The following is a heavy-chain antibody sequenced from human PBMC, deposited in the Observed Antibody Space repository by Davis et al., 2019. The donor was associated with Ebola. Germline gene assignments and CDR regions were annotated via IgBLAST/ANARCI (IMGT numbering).Heavy chain of an antibody. D-gene: IGHD1-14*01. CDR2: INSDGSST. V-gene: IGHV3-74*01. Sequence: GESLNISCAASGFTFSSSWMHWVRHAPGTGLVWVSRINSDGSSTSYADSVKGRFTISRDNAKNKLYLQMNSLRVEDTAVYYCAKDYQRRSSGTWPIDYWGQGTLVTVSS. J-gene: IGHJ4*02. CDR1: GFTFSSSW. CDR3: AKDYQRRSSGTWPIDY.